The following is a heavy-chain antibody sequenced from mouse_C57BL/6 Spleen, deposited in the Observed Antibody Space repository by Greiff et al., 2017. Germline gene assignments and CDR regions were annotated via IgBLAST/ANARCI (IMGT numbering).Heavy chain of an antibody. V-gene: IGHV1-52*01. J-gene: IGHJ1*03. D-gene: IGHD1-1*01. CDR3: ARSTGYGSSYVGYFDV. CDR1: GYTFTSYW. CDR2: IDPSDSET. Sequence: QVQLQQPGAELVRPGSSVKLSCKASGYTFTSYWMHWVKQRPIQGLEWIGNIDPSDSETHYNQKFKDKATLTVDKSSSTAYMQLSSLTSEDSAVYYCARSTGYGSSYVGYFDVWGTGTTVTVSS.